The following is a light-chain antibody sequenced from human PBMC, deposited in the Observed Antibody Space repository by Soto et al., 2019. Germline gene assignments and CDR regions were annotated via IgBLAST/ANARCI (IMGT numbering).Light chain of an antibody. CDR1: QSVSSSY. Sequence: EIVLTQSPVTLSLSPGDRATLSCRASQSVSSSYLAWYQQKPGQAPRLLIYGASNRATGIPDRFSGSGSGTDFTLTISRLEPEDFAVYYCQQYDNSPLTFGGGTKVDIK. V-gene: IGKV3-20*01. CDR2: GAS. J-gene: IGKJ4*01. CDR3: QQYDNSPLT.